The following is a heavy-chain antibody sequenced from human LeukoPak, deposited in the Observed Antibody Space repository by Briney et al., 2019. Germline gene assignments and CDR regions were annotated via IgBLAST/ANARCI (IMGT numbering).Heavy chain of an antibody. CDR1: GFTFSSYW. D-gene: IGHD5-12*01. J-gene: IGHJ4*02. Sequence: GGSLRLSCAASGFTFSSYWMHWVRQAPGKGLEWVSRINSDGSSTNYADSVKGRFTISRDNAKNTLYLQMNSLRAEDTAVYYCARAPSGYDFRILGQWGQGTLVTVSS. CDR2: INSDGSST. CDR3: ARAPSGYDFRILGQ. V-gene: IGHV3-74*01.